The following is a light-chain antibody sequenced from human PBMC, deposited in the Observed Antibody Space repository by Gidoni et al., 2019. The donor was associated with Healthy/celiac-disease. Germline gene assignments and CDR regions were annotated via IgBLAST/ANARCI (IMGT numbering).Light chain of an antibody. J-gene: IGLJ2*01. CDR1: SPRSYY. CDR3: NSRDSSGNHVV. CDR2: GKN. Sequence: SSELTQDPAVSVALGQTVRITCQGDSPRSYYASWYQQKPGPAPVLVIYGKNNRPSGIPDRFSGSSSGNTASLTITGAQAEDEADYYCNSRDSSGNHVVFGGGTKLTVL. V-gene: IGLV3-19*01.